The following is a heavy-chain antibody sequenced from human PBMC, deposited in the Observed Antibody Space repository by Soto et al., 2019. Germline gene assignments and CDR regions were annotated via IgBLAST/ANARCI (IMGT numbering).Heavy chain of an antibody. CDR2: ISAYNGNT. D-gene: IGHD3-3*01. V-gene: IGHV1-18*01. J-gene: IGHJ5*02. CDR3: ARFDFWSGYYYPQP. CDR1: GYTFNSYG. Sequence: GASVKVSCKASGYTFNSYGISWVRQAPGQGLEWMGWISAYNGNTNYAQKIQGRVTMTTDTSTSTAYMELRSLRSDDSAVYYCARFDFWSGYYYPQPWGQGTLVTVSS.